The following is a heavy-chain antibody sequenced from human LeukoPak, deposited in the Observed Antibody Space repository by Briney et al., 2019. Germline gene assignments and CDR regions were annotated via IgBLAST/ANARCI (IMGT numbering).Heavy chain of an antibody. Sequence: GGSLRLSCAASGFTFSSYAMSWVPQAPGKGLEWVSAISGSGGSTYYADSVKGRFTISRDNSKNTLYLQMNSLRAEDTAVYYCAKVSPYYDYVWGSYRYTFDYWGQGTLVTVSS. CDR1: GFTFSSYA. V-gene: IGHV3-23*01. CDR3: AKVSPYYDYVWGSYRYTFDY. D-gene: IGHD3-16*02. J-gene: IGHJ4*02. CDR2: ISGSGGST.